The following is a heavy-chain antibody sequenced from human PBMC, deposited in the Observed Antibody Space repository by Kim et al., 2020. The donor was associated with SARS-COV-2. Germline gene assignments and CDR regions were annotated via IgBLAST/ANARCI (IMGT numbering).Heavy chain of an antibody. V-gene: IGHV1-24*01. J-gene: IGHJ6*02. CDR3: ATGDFWSGYHSISPYGMDV. D-gene: IGHD3-3*01. CDR2: FDPEDGET. CDR1: GYTLTELS. Sequence: ASVKVSCKVSGYTLTELSMHWVRQAPGKGLEWMGGFDPEDGETIYAQKFQGRVTMTEDTSTDTAYMELSSLRSEDTAVYYCATGDFWSGYHSISPYGMDVWGQGTTVTVSS.